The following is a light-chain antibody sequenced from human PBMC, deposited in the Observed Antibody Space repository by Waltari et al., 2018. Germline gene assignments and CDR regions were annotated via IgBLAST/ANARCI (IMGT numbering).Light chain of an antibody. CDR3: QQYGSSPRYT. Sequence: EIVWTQSPGTLSLSPGERATRSCMASQSVSSSYLAWYQQKPGQAPRRLIYVASRRATGIADRFSGSGSGTDFNLTISRLEPADFAVYYCQQYGSSPRYTFCQRTKLEIK. CDR1: QSVSSSY. J-gene: IGKJ2*01. V-gene: IGKV3-20*01. CDR2: VAS.